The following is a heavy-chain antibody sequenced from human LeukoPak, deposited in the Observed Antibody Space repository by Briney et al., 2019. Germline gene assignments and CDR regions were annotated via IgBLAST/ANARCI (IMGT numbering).Heavy chain of an antibody. J-gene: IGHJ4*02. D-gene: IGHD6-6*01. CDR1: GFTFSSYW. CDR3: ARGPKRSSIAARPGYFDY. V-gene: IGHV3-74*01. Sequence: GGSLRLSCAASGFTFSSYWMHWVRQAPGKGLVWVSRINSDGSSTSYADSVKGRFTISRDNAKNTLYLQMNSLRAEDTAVYYCARGPKRSSIAARPGYFDYWGQGTLVTVSS. CDR2: INSDGSST.